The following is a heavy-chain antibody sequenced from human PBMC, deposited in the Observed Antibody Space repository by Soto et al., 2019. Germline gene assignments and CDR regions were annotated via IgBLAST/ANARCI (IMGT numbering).Heavy chain of an antibody. V-gene: IGHV3-74*01. CDR2: INSDGSHT. CDR1: GFNFSIYW. D-gene: IGHD4-17*01. Sequence: EVQLVESGGGSAQPGGSLRLSCAASGFNFSIYWMHWVRQAPGKGLVWVSRINSDGSHTDYADSVKGRFTISRDNANNTLYLQINSLGAEDTAVFYCARGGAYGDYRSDYWGQGTLVTVSS. J-gene: IGHJ4*02. CDR3: ARGGAYGDYRSDY.